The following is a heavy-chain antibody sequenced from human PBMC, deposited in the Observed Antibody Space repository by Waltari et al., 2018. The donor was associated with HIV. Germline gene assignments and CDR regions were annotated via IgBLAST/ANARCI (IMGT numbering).Heavy chain of an antibody. CDR3: ARGREFSGYDPRAQFDY. D-gene: IGHD5-12*01. Sequence: QVQLVQSGAAVKKPGASVKVSCKASGYTFTSYDINWVRQATGQGLEWMGWMNPNSGNTGYAQKFQGRVTMTRNTSITTAYMELSSLRSEDTAVYYCARGREFSGYDPRAQFDYWGQGTLVTVSS. J-gene: IGHJ4*02. V-gene: IGHV1-8*01. CDR2: MNPNSGNT. CDR1: GYTFTSYD.